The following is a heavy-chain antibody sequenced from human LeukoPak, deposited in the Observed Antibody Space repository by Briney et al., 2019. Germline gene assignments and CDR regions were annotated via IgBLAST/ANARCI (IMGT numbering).Heavy chain of an antibody. J-gene: IGHJ4*02. D-gene: IGHD5-12*01. CDR3: ATGEYSGNDGV. CDR2: LRPDTGAT. Sequence: ASVKVSCKTSGYTFSAFYIHWVRQVPGQGLEWMGWLRPDTGATNFAQNFLGRVTMTGDTSISTAYMELSRLRPDDTAVYFCATGEYSGNDGVWGQGALVTVSS. V-gene: IGHV1-2*02. CDR1: GYTFSAFY.